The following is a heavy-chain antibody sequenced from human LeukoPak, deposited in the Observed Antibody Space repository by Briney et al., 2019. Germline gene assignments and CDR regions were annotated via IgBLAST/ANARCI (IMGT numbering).Heavy chain of an antibody. Sequence: SETLSLTCTVSGVSISSSSYYWGWIRQPPGKGLEWIGSIYYSGSTYYNPSLKSRVTISVDTSKNQFSLKLSSVTAADTAVYYCARSIVGALPWDYWGQGTLVTVSS. CDR2: IYYSGST. D-gene: IGHD1-26*01. V-gene: IGHV4-39*01. CDR1: GVSISSSSYY. J-gene: IGHJ4*02. CDR3: ARSIVGALPWDY.